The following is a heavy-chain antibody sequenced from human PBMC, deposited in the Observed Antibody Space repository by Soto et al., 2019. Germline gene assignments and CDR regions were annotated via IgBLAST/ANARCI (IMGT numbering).Heavy chain of an antibody. D-gene: IGHD3-10*01. CDR1: GFTFSSYA. V-gene: IGHV3-23*01. Sequence: GGSLRLSCAASGFTFSSYAMSWVRQAPGKGLEWVSPISGNGGGTFYADSVKGRFTISRDNSKNTVYLQMNSLRVEDTAVYYCAKSLSAGDNYYYGMDVWGQGTTVTVSS. CDR3: AKSLSAGDNYYYGMDV. CDR2: ISGNGGGT. J-gene: IGHJ6*02.